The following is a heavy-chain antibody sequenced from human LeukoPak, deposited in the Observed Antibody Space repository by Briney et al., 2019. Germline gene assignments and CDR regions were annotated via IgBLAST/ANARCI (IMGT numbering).Heavy chain of an antibody. V-gene: IGHV1-2*02. D-gene: IGHD3-10*01. J-gene: IGHJ4*02. Sequence: PNSCSPHYAENFQGRGTMTRDTSISTAYMELSRLRSDDTAVYYCARAYGSGSYSDQYYFDYWGQGTLVTVSS. CDR3: ARAYGSGSYSDQYYFDY. CDR2: PNSCSP.